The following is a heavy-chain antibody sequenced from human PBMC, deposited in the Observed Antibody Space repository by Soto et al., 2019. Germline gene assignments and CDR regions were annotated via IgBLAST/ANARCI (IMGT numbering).Heavy chain of an antibody. Sequence: SETLSLTCTVCGSSISSSSHYWVWIRKPPGKGLEWIGSIYYNGDTYYNPSLKSRVTMSVDTSKNQFSVKLNSVTAADTAVYYYARHQSIVVVTSARAFDIWGQGTMVT. CDR2: IYYNGDT. CDR3: ARHQSIVVVTSARAFDI. V-gene: IGHV4-39*01. D-gene: IGHD2-15*01. CDR1: GSSISSSSHY. J-gene: IGHJ3*02.